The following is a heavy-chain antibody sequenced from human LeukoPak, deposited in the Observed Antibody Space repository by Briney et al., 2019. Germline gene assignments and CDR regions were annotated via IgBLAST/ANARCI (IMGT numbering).Heavy chain of an antibody. Sequence: SVKVSCKASGGTFSSYAISWVRQAPGQGLEWMGGIIPIFGTANYARKFQGRVTITTDESTSTAYMELSSLRSEDTAVYYCARGPDYYYDSSGVAFDIWGQGTMVTVSS. V-gene: IGHV1-69*05. CDR1: GGTFSSYA. CDR3: ARGPDYYYDSSGVAFDI. J-gene: IGHJ3*02. D-gene: IGHD3-22*01. CDR2: IIPIFGTA.